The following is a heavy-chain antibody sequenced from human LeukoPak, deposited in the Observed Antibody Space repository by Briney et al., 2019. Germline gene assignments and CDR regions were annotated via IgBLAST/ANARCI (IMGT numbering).Heavy chain of an antibody. V-gene: IGHV3-21*01. CDR3: AREADFWSGYYGTSDGDAFDI. Sequence: PGGSLRLSCAASGFTFSGYSMNWARQAPGKGLEWVSSISRWSSYIYYADSVKGRFTISRDNAKNSLYLEMNSLRAEDTAVYYCAREADFWSGYYGTSDGDAFDIWGQGTMATVSS. CDR1: GFTFSGYS. CDR2: ISRWSSYI. J-gene: IGHJ3*02. D-gene: IGHD3-3*01.